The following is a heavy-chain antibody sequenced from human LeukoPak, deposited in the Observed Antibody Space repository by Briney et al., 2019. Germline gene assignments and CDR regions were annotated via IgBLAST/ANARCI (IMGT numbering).Heavy chain of an antibody. Sequence: EGSLRLSCAASGFTFSNFVMNWVRQAPGKGLEWVSAISGSGSNTYYADSVKGRFTISRDNSKNTLYLQMNSLRVEDTAIYYCAKDSAYYYDSSGYYSDYWGQGTLVTVSS. CDR1: GFTFSNFV. D-gene: IGHD3-22*01. J-gene: IGHJ4*02. CDR3: AKDSAYYYDSSGYYSDY. V-gene: IGHV3-23*01. CDR2: ISGSGSNT.